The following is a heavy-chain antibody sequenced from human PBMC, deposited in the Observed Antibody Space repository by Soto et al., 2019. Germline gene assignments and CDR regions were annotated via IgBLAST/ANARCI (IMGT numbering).Heavy chain of an antibody. Sequence: EVQLVESGGGLVQPGGSLRLSCAASGFTFSSYWMHWVRQAPGKGLVWVSRINSDGSSTSYADSVKGRFTISRDNAKNTLYLKINSPGAEHTAVYYCARESGGGNGDWYVDLWGRGNLGTVSS. CDR1: GFTFSSYW. CDR2: INSDGSST. D-gene: IGHD1-1*01. J-gene: IGHJ2*01. V-gene: IGHV3-74*01. CDR3: ARESGGGNGDWYVDL.